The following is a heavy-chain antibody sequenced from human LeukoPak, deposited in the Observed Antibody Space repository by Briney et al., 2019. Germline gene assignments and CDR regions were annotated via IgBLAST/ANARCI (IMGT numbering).Heavy chain of an antibody. CDR3: ARGDTHYDFWSANTPFDY. CDR1: GGSISSYY. V-gene: IGHV4-4*07. Sequence: SETLSLTCTVSGGSISSYYWSWIRQPAGKGLEWIGRIYTSGSTNYNPSLKSRVTMSVDTSKNQFSLKLSSVTAADTAVYYCARGDTHYDFWSANTPFDYWGQGTLVTVSS. D-gene: IGHD3-3*01. CDR2: IYTSGST. J-gene: IGHJ4*02.